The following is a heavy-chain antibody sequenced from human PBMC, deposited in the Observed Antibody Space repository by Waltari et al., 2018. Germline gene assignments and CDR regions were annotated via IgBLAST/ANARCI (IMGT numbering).Heavy chain of an antibody. CDR1: AFTFGTSS. Sequence: QVQLVESGGGLVQPGRSLRLSCVASAFTFGTSSLHWASQAPGKGLEWVAFISYDGSNKNYRDYVKGRFTISRDNSKNRLSLQMNSLTAEDTAVYHCVKWDYSGSGFSHFYPMDVWGQGTTVTVS. J-gene: IGHJ6*02. CDR2: ISYDGSNK. V-gene: IGHV3-30*18. D-gene: IGHD3-10*01. CDR3: VKWDYSGSGFSHFYPMDV.